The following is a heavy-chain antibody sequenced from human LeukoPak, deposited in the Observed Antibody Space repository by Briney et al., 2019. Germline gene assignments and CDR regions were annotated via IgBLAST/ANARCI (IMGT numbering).Heavy chain of an antibody. J-gene: IGHJ4*02. CDR3: ARGARIAARSYFDY. V-gene: IGHV3-30*01. D-gene: IGHD6-6*01. CDR1: GFTFSSYA. CDR2: ISYDGSNK. Sequence: PGGSLRLSCAASGFTFSSYAMHWVRQAPGKGLEWVAVISYDGSNKYYADSVKGRFTISRDNSKNTLYLQMNSLRAEDTAVYYCARGARIAARSYFDYWGQGTLVTVSS.